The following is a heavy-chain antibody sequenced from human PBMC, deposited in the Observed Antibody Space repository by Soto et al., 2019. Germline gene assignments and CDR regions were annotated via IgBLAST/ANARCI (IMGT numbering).Heavy chain of an antibody. CDR1: SFTFTSYD. CDR2: ISSDGTKK. J-gene: IGHJ4*02. D-gene: IGHD4-17*01. CDR3: ATDPYGDSVF. Sequence: QVQLVESGGGVVQPGRSLRLSCAASSFTFTSYDLHWVRQAPGKGLEWVAFISSDGTKKYYADSVKGRFTISRDNSKNTMYLQMNSLRPEDTAVDHCATDPYGDSVFWGQGTLLTVSS. V-gene: IGHV3-30*03.